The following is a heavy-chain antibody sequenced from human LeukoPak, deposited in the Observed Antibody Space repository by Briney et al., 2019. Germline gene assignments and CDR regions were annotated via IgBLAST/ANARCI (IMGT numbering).Heavy chain of an antibody. D-gene: IGHD5-18*01. CDR3: ARVVDTAMVRYYYYYMDV. CDR2: INPNSGGT. Sequence: VASVKVSCKASLYTFTGYYMHWVRQAPGQGLEWMGRINPNSGGTNYAQKFQGRVTMTRDTSISTAYMELSRLGSDDTAVYYCARVVDTAMVRYYYYYMDVWGKGTTVTVSS. CDR1: LYTFTGYY. J-gene: IGHJ6*03. V-gene: IGHV1-2*06.